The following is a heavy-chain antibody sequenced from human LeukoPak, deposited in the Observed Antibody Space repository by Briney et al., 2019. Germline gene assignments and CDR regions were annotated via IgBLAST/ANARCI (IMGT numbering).Heavy chain of an antibody. D-gene: IGHD3-16*02. V-gene: IGHV1-2*02. CDR3: ARDADYVWGSYRYTNPPDY. CDR2: INPNSGGT. Sequence: ASVKVSCKASGYTFTGYYMHWVRQAPGQGLEWMGWINPNSGGTNYAQKFQGRVTMTRDTSIGTAYMELSRLRSDDTAVYYCARDADYVWGSYRYTNPPDYWGQGTLVTVSS. J-gene: IGHJ4*02. CDR1: GYTFTGYY.